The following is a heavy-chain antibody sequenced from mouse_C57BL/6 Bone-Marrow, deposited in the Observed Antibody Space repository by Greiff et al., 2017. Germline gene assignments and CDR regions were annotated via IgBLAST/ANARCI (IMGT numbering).Heavy chain of an antibody. V-gene: IGHV14-4*01. CDR2: IDPENGDT. CDR3: TPYYYGSSFHFDY. D-gene: IGHD1-1*01. Sequence: VQLQQSGAELVRRGASVKLSCTASGFNIKDDYMHWVKQRPEQGLEWIGWIDPENGDTEYASKFQGKATITADTSSNTAYLQLSSLTSEDTAVYYCTPYYYGSSFHFDYWGQGTTLTVSS. J-gene: IGHJ2*01. CDR1: GFNIKDDY.